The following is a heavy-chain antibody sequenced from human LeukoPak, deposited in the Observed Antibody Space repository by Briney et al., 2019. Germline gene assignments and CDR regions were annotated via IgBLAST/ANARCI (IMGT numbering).Heavy chain of an antibody. CDR1: GGSISSSSYY. CDR2: IYYSGST. J-gene: IGHJ4*02. D-gene: IGHD3-16*02. Sequence: PSETLSLTCIVSGGSISSSSYYWGWIRQPPGEGLEWIGSIYYSGSTYYNPSLKSRVTISVDTSKNQFSLKLSSVTAADTAVYYCARGGYVWGSYRFRFDYWGQGTLVTVSS. V-gene: IGHV4-39*07. CDR3: ARGGYVWGSYRFRFDY.